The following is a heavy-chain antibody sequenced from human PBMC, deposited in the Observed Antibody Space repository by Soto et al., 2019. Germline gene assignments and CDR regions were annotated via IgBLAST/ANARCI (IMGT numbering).Heavy chain of an antibody. CDR2: INPNSGGT. D-gene: IGHD5-12*01. CDR3: ARVRGVATAPGGFDY. Sequence: ASVKVSCKASGYTFTGYYMHWVRQAPGQGLEWMGWINPNSGGTNYAQKIQGWVTMTRDTSISTAYMKLSRLKSDDTALYYCARVRGVATAPGGFDYWGQGTLVTAPQ. CDR1: GYTFTGYY. V-gene: IGHV1-2*04. J-gene: IGHJ4*02.